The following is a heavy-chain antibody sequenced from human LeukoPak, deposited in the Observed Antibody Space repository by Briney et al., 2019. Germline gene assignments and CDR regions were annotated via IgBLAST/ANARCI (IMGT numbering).Heavy chain of an antibody. CDR1: GGSISSGGYS. V-gene: IGHV4-30-2*01. CDR2: IYHSGST. Sequence: SQTLSLTCAVSGGSISSGGYSWSWIRQPPGKGLEWIGYIYHSGSTYYNPSLKSRVTISVDTSKNQFSLKLSSVTAADTAVYYCARARDGYNYGPTSYWGQGTPVTVSS. D-gene: IGHD5-24*01. J-gene: IGHJ4*02. CDR3: ARARDGYNYGPTSY.